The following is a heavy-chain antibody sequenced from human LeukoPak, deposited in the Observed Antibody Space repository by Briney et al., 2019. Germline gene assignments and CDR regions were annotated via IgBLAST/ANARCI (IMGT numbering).Heavy chain of an antibody. CDR2: INPNSGDT. V-gene: IGHV1-2*02. CDR3: ARVPGYSSDKRSLSWFDP. J-gene: IGHJ5*02. CDR1: GYTFTRYY. D-gene: IGHD6-19*01. Sequence: ASVKVPCKASGYTFTRYYIHWVRQAPGQGLEWMGWINPNSGDTTSAQRFQGRVTMTRDTSLNTAYMELSRLTSDDTAVYYCARVPGYSSDKRSLSWFDPWGQGSLVTVSS.